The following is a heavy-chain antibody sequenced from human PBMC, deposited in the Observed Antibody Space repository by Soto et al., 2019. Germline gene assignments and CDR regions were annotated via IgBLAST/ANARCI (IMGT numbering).Heavy chain of an antibody. Sequence: EVQLLESGGGLVQPGGSLRLSCEASGFTFSSYAMSWVRQAPGKGLEWVSAISGSGGSTYYAGSVKGRFTISRDNSKNPLYLQMNSLRAEDTDVYYCARKGGLHAANGWFDPWGQGNLVTVSS. J-gene: IGHJ5*02. CDR2: ISGSGGST. V-gene: IGHV3-23*01. D-gene: IGHD1-26*01. CDR1: GFTFSSYA. CDR3: ARKGGLHAANGWFDP.